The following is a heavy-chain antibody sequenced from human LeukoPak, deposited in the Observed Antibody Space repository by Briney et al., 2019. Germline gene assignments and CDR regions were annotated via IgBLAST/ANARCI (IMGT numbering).Heavy chain of an antibody. J-gene: IGHJ6*03. D-gene: IGHD3-3*01. CDR1: GYTFTSYY. CDR2: INPSGGST. Sequence: GASVKVSCKASGYTFTSYYMHWVRQAPGQGLEWMGIINPSGGSTSYAQKFQGRVTMTRDMSTSTVYMELSSLRSEDTAVYYCARDHIDFWSGYLYYYYMDVWGKGTTVTVSS. CDR3: ARDHIDFWSGYLYYYYMDV. V-gene: IGHV1-46*01.